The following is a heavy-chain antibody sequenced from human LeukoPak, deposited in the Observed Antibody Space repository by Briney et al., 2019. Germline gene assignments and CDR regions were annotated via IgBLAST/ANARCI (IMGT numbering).Heavy chain of an antibody. V-gene: IGHV3-7*04. J-gene: IGHJ4*02. CDR1: GFTFSSYW. CDR3: ARGPYGGTTFDS. Sequence: PGGSLRLSCAASGFTFSSYWMSWVRQAPGKGLEWVANIKQDGSEKYYVDSVKGRFTTSRDNAKNSLYLQMTSLRADDTALYYCARGPYGGTTFDSWGQGTLVTVSS. CDR2: IKQDGSEK. D-gene: IGHD3-16*01.